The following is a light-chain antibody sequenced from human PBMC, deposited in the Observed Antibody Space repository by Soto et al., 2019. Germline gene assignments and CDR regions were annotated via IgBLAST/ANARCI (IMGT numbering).Light chain of an antibody. CDR1: SSDVGGYNH. Sequence: QSALTQPRSVSGSLGQSVTISCTGTSSDVGGYNHVSWYEQHPGKAPKLMIYDVTKRPSGVPDRSSGSKSGNTASLTISGPQAEDEADYYCCSFAGSYSYVFGIGTKVTVL. CDR2: DVT. J-gene: IGLJ1*01. CDR3: CSFAGSYSYV. V-gene: IGLV2-11*01.